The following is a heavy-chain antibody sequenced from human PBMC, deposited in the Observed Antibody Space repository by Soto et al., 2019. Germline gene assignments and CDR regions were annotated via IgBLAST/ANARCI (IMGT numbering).Heavy chain of an antibody. CDR1: GYTFTHHS. D-gene: IGHD3-22*01. CDR3: ARDPSNNSGYYQYFDS. CDR2: ISAYNGDT. V-gene: IGHV1-18*01. J-gene: IGHJ4*02. Sequence: ASVKVSCKASGYTFTHHSISWVRQAPGQGLEWMGWISAYNGDTKFAQKFQGRVTLTTDTPTTTAYMELRSLTSDDTAVYYCARDPSNNSGYYQYFDSWGQGTLVTVSS.